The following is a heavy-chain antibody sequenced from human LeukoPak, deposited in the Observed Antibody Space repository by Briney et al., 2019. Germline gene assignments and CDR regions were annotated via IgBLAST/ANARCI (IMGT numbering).Heavy chain of an antibody. CDR1: GGSISSYY. CDR3: ARQIAGDPKSRYFDL. CDR2: IYYSGST. D-gene: IGHD2-21*01. Sequence: SETLSLTCTVSGGSISSYYWSWIRQPPGKGREWIGYIYYSGSTNYNPSLKSRVTISVDTSKNQFSLELSSVTAADTAVYYCARQIAGDPKSRYFDLWGRGTLVTVSS. J-gene: IGHJ2*01. V-gene: IGHV4-59*08.